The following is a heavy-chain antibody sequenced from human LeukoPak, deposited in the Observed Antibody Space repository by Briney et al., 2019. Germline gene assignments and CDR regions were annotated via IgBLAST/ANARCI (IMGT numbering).Heavy chain of an antibody. CDR2: IYFSGRT. V-gene: IGHV4-39*01. J-gene: IGHJ4*02. D-gene: IGHD3-10*01. CDR1: GGSISSNAYS. CDR3: ARVRLGFAVDY. Sequence: SETLSLTCAVSGGSISSNAYSWSWIRQPPGQALEWIGTIYFSGRTLSHPSLRSRVTISADMSRNQSSLKMSSVAAADTAVCYCARVRLGFAVDYWGQGTLVTVSS.